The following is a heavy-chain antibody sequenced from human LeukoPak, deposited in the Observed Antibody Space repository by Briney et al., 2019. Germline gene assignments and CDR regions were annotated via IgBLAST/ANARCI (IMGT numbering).Heavy chain of an antibody. Sequence: GESLKISCQGSGYSLNSYWIGWVRPMPGKGLEWMGIIYPGDSDTRYSPSFQGQVTISADKSISTAYLQWSSLKASDTAMYYCARSGSPWQTDFDYWGQGTLVTVSS. J-gene: IGHJ4*02. D-gene: IGHD2-15*01. CDR3: ARSGSPWQTDFDY. CDR1: GYSLNSYW. CDR2: IYPGDSDT. V-gene: IGHV5-51*01.